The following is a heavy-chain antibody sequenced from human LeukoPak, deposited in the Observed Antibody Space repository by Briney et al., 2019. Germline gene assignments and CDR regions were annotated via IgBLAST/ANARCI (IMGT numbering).Heavy chain of an antibody. J-gene: IGHJ5*02. CDR1: GFTFSDYY. CDR2: ISPSGSTI. Sequence: PGGSLRLSFAASGFTFSDYYMSWIRQAPGKGLEWVSYISPSGSTIQYADSVEGRFTISRDNAKNSLYMRMNSLRAEDTAVYYCARDEEAAGTRYFDPWGQGTLVTVSS. D-gene: IGHD6-13*01. V-gene: IGHV3-11*01. CDR3: ARDEEAAGTRYFDP.